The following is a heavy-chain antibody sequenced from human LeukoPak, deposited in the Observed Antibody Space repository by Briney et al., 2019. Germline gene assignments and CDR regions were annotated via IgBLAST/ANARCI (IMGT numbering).Heavy chain of an antibody. D-gene: IGHD4-17*01. CDR2: IYYSGST. J-gene: IGHJ4*02. CDR3: ARVDYGDFSLDY. Sequence: SETLSLTCTVSGGSVSSGSYYWSWIRQPPGTGLEWIGYIYYSGSTNYNPSLKSRVAISVDTSQNQFSLKLSSVTAADTAVYYCARVDYGDFSLDYWGQGTLVTVSS. V-gene: IGHV4-61*01. CDR1: GGSVSSGSYY.